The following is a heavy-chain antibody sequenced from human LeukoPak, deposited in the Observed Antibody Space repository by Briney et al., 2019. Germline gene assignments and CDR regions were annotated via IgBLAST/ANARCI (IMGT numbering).Heavy chain of an antibody. D-gene: IGHD3-10*01. J-gene: IGHJ5*02. Sequence: ASVKVSCKASGYTFTSYGISWVRQAPGQGLEWMGWISAYNGNTNYAQKLQGRVTMTTDTSTSTAYMELRSLRSDDTAVYYCARVKLGSFGKNWFDPWGQGTLVTVSS. V-gene: IGHV1-18*01. CDR3: ARVKLGSFGKNWFDP. CDR2: ISAYNGNT. CDR1: GYTFTSYG.